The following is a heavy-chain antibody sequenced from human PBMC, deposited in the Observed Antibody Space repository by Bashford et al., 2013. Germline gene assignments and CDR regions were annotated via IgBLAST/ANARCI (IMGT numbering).Heavy chain of an antibody. CDR3: ATGFYYDISESTSDSTVDS. CDR1: GYSLNDLS. CDR2: FFPDDGES. D-gene: IGHD3-9*01. V-gene: IGHV1-24*01. J-gene: IGHJ5*01. Sequence: ASVKVSCMVSGYSLNDLSMHWVRQAAGKGLEWMGAFFPDDGESVFAQSFQGRLTVTEDTSAATVYMELSSLTSEDTAIYYCATGFYYDISESTSDSTVDSWGQGTLVTVSS.